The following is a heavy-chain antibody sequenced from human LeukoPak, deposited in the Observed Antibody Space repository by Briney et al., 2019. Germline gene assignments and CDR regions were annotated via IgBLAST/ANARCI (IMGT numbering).Heavy chain of an antibody. D-gene: IGHD2-15*01. CDR1: GYSFTSYW. Sequence: GESLKISCKGSGYSFTSYWIGWVRQMPGKGLEWMGIIYPGDSDTRYSPSFQGQVTISADKPISTAYLQWSSLKASDTAMYYCARSGYCSGGSCYVLFDYWGQGTLVTVSS. J-gene: IGHJ4*02. CDR3: ARSGYCSGGSCYVLFDY. V-gene: IGHV5-51*04. CDR2: IYPGDSDT.